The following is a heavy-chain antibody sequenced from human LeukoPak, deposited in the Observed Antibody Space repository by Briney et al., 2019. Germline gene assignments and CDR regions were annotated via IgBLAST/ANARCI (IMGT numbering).Heavy chain of an antibody. D-gene: IGHD6-13*01. Sequence: GTLSLTCAVSGGSISTTNWWSWVRQAPGKGLEWVSAISGSGGGTYYADSVKGRFTISRDNSKNTLYLQMNSLRAEDTAVYYCAKEGYIDFWGQGTLVTVSS. CDR2: ISGSGGGT. V-gene: IGHV3-23*01. CDR1: GGSISTTNW. CDR3: AKEGYIDF. J-gene: IGHJ4*02.